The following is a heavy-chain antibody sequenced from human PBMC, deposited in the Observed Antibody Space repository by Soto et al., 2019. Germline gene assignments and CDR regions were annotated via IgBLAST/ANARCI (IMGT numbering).Heavy chain of an antibody. J-gene: IGHJ4*02. Sequence: AETLSLTCTVSGGSMRNYFWTWVRQPPGKGLEWIGYIHYSGTTSFFPSYNPSLRSRVTISEDTSKNQFSLKLLSVTTADTAVYFCAAGEASSRNLAPYYLDFWGQGTLVTVSS. CDR2: IHYSGTT. CDR1: GGSMRNYF. CDR3: AAGEASSRNLAPYYLDF. D-gene: IGHD6-13*01. V-gene: IGHV4-59*01.